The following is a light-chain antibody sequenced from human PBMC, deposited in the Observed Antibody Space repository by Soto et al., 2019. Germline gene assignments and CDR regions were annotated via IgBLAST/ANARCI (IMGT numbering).Light chain of an antibody. CDR3: QVWDSSSDHPYV. V-gene: IGLV3-21*04. CDR2: YDS. Sequence: SYELTQPPSVSVAPGKTARITCGGNNIGSKSVNGYQQKPGQAPVLVINYDSDRPSGIPERFSGSNSGNTATLTISRVEDGDEADYYCQVWDSSSDHPYVFGTGTKLTVL. CDR1: NIGSKS. J-gene: IGLJ1*01.